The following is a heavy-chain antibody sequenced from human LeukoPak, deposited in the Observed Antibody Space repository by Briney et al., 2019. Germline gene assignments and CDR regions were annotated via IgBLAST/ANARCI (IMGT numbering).Heavy chain of an antibody. J-gene: IGHJ1*01. CDR1: GGSISSSGYY. D-gene: IGHD3-22*01. CDR2: IYYSGRT. CDR3: ARRRYYDSTGFFD. V-gene: IGHV4-39*02. Sequence: PSETLSLTCTVSGGSISSSGYYWGWIRQPPGKGLEWIGDIYYSGRTYYNLSLRNRVSISLDTSKNRFSLTLTSVTAADTAVYYCARRRYYDSTGFFDWGRGSLVIVSS.